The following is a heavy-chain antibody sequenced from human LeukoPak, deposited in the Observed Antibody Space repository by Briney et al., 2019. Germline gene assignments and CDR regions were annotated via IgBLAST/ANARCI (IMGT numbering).Heavy chain of an antibody. D-gene: IGHD1-26*01. CDR1: GGSISSSSYY. CDR3: ASSGSGGASWDY. Sequence: ETLSLTCTVSGGSISSSSYYWGWIRQPPGKGLEWIGSIYYSGSTYYNPSLKSRVTISVDTSKNQFSLKLSSVTAADTAVYYCASSGSGGASWDYWGQGTLVTVSS. CDR2: IYYSGST. J-gene: IGHJ4*02. V-gene: IGHV4-39*07.